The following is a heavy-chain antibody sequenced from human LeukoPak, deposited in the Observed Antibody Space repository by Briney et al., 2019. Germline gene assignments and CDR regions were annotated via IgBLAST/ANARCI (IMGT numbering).Heavy chain of an antibody. V-gene: IGHV3-7*03. CDR2: IKNDGSES. CDR1: GFNFRDHW. D-gene: IGHD6-19*01. Sequence: GGSLRLSCAVSGFNFRDHWMDWVRQAPGKGLEWVGHIKNDGSESYYVDSLKGRFSISRDNTNNALYLQMNSLRVEDTAVFYCAKNNGWFHLAQWGQGTLVTVSS. CDR3: AKNNGWFHLAQ. J-gene: IGHJ4*02.